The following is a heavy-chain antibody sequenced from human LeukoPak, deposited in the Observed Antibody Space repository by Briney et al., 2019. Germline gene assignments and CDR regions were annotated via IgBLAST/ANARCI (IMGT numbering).Heavy chain of an antibody. V-gene: IGHV3-48*02. CDR3: ARGRTDFDY. J-gene: IGHJ4*02. CDR2: ISSTSSTI. Sequence: GESLKISCAASGFTFSYYSMNWVRQAPGKGLEWVSYISSTSSTIYYTDSVEGRFTISRDNAKNSLYLQMNSLRDEDTAMYYCARGRTDFDYWGQGTLVTVSS. CDR1: GFTFSYYS.